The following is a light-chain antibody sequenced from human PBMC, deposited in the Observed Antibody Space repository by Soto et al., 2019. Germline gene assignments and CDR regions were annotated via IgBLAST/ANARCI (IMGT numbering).Light chain of an antibody. V-gene: IGKV1-27*01. J-gene: IGKJ1*01. Sequence: DIQMTQSRSSLSASVGDRVTITCRASQSISNHLAWYQQKPGKVPKLLIYATSTLQSGVPSRFSGSGSGTDVTLTISSLQPEDVATYYCQKYNSAPWTFGQGTKVEIK. CDR2: ATS. CDR1: QSISNH. CDR3: QKYNSAPWT.